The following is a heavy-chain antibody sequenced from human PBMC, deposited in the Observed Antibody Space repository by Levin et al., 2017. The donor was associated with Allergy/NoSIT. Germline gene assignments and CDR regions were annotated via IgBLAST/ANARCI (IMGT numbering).Heavy chain of an antibody. V-gene: IGHV3-53*01. CDR3: AREPPRLRGPAPYYFGMDV. J-gene: IGHJ6*02. CDR2: LYSGGST. Sequence: PGGSLRLSCAASGFTVRSNYMSWVRQAPGKGLEWVSELYSGGSTYYTESVKGRCTISSDTSKNTVYLQMNSLRAEDTAVYYCAREPPRLRGPAPYYFGMDVWGQGTTVTVSS. D-gene: IGHD3-10*01. CDR1: GFTVRSNY.